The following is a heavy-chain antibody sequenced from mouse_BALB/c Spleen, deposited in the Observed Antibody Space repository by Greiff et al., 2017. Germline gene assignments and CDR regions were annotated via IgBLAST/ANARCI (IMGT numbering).Heavy chain of an antibody. V-gene: IGHV5-17*02. D-gene: IGHD2-3*01. J-gene: IGHJ4*01. CDR3: ARRRDGYYVYAMDY. CDR2: ISSGSSTI. CDR1: GFTFSSFG. Sequence: EVKLVESGGGLVQPGGSRKLSCAASGFTFSSFGMYWVRQAPEKGLEWVAYISSGSSTIYYADTVKGRFTISRDNPKNTLFLQRTSLRAEATAMYDSARRRDGYYVYAMDYWGQGTSVTVSS.